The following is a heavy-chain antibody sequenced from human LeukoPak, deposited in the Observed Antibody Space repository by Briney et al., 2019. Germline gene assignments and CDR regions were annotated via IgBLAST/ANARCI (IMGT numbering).Heavy chain of an antibody. CDR1: GGSFSGYY. CDR2: INHSGST. D-gene: IGHD3-10*01. Sequence: PSETLSLTCAVYGGSFSGYYWSWIRQPPGKGLEWIGEINHSGSTNYNPSLKSRVTISVDTSKNQFSLKLSSVTAADTAVYYCARGHGSGSRLVDVWGKGTTVTVSS. J-gene: IGHJ6*04. V-gene: IGHV4-34*01. CDR3: ARGHGSGSRLVDV.